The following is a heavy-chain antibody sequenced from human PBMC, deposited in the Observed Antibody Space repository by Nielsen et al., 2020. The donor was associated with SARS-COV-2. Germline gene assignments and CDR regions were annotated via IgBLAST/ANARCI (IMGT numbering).Heavy chain of an antibody. D-gene: IGHD2-2*01. CDR1: GGAVSSGSYY. V-gene: IGHV4-61*10. CDR2: IHASGNT. CDR3: ARAGAAVVPAALRWLDS. Sequence: SETLSLTCTVSGGAVSSGSYYWTWIRQPAGKGLEWIGQIHASGNTDYNPSLKSRVTMSVDTSKSQFSLKLTSVTAADTAVYYCARAGAAVVPAALRWLDSWGQGILVTVSS. J-gene: IGHJ5*01.